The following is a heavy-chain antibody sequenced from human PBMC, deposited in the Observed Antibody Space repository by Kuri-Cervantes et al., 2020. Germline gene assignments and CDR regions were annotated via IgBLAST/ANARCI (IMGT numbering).Heavy chain of an antibody. D-gene: IGHD2-21*02. J-gene: IGHJ3*02. CDR1: GFSLSTSGMR. CDR3: ARGLLDDAFDI. CDR2: IDWDDDE. Sequence: SGPTLVKPTQTLTLTCTFSGFSLSTSGMRASWIRQPPGKALEWLARIDWDDDEFYSTSLKTRLTISKDTSKNQVVLTMTNMDPVDTATYYCARGLLDDAFDIWGQGTIVTASS. V-gene: IGHV2-70*04.